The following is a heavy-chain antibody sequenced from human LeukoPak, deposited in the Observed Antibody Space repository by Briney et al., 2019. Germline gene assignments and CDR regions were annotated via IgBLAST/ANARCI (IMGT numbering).Heavy chain of an antibody. D-gene: IGHD3-10*01. CDR3: ARPTRGDYMDV. J-gene: IGHJ6*03. CDR1: GGSISSYY. V-gene: IGHV4-4*07. Sequence: SETLSLTCTVSGGSISSYYWIWIRQPAGKGLEGIGRIYTSGSTNYNPSLKSRVTISVDKSKNQFSLKLSSVTAADTAVYYCARPTRGDYMDVRGKGTTVTVSS. CDR2: IYTSGST.